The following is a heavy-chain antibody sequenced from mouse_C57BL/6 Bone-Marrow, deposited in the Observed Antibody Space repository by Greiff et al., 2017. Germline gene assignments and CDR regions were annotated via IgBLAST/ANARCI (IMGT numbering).Heavy chain of an antibody. CDR2: ISDGGSYT. D-gene: IGHD1-1*01. CDR3: ARDDYYGSSYPFAY. Sequence: EVQVVESGGGLVKPGGSLKLSCAASGFTFSSYAMSWVRQTPEKRLEWVATISDGGSYTYYPDNVKGRFTISRDNAKNNLYLQMSHLKSEDTAMYYCARDDYYGSSYPFAYWGQGTLVTVSA. V-gene: IGHV5-4*01. J-gene: IGHJ3*01. CDR1: GFTFSSYA.